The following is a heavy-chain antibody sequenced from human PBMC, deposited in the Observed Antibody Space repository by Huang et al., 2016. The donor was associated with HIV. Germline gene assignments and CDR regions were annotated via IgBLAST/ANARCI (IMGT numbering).Heavy chain of an antibody. CDR2: IQNVGNT. J-gene: IGHJ3*02. V-gene: IGHV3-53*01. CDR1: GFTVSSNY. D-gene: IGHD2-21*02. CDR3: AREFCGGDCFRSRDAFDI. Sequence: EVQLVESGGGLIQPGGSLRLSCAVSGFTVSSNYLSWVRQARGKGWEWLSVIQNVGNTDYADSGKGRFAISRDNFKNTLYLQMNSLRAEDTAVYYCAREFCGGDCFRSRDAFDIWGQGTMVTVAS.